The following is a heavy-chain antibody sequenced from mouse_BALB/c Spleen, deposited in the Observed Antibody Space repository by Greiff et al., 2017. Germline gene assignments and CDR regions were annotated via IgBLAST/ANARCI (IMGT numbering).Heavy chain of an antibody. Sequence: QVQLQQSGAELVKPGASVKLSCKASGYTFTSYYMYWVKQRPGQGLEWIGEINPSNGGTNFNEKFNSKATLTVDKSSSTAYMQLSSLTSEDSAVYYCTRGWGYAMDYWGQGTSVTVSS. D-gene: IGHD3-3*01. V-gene: IGHV1S81*02. CDR1: GYTFTSYY. J-gene: IGHJ4*01. CDR2: INPSNGGT. CDR3: TRGWGYAMDY.